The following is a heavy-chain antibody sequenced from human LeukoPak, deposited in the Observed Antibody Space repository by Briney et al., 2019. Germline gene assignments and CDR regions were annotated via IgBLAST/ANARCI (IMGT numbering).Heavy chain of an antibody. Sequence: GGTLRLSCAASGFTFSSYGMSWVRQAPGKGLECVSVIGNDGRTYYADSVKGRFTISRDISKNMLYLQINSLRDDDTAVYFCARDDTSGGYYEFGYWGQGALVIVSS. CDR3: ARDDTSGGYYEFGY. CDR2: IGNDGRT. J-gene: IGHJ4*02. D-gene: IGHD6-19*01. V-gene: IGHV3-53*01. CDR1: GFTFSSYG.